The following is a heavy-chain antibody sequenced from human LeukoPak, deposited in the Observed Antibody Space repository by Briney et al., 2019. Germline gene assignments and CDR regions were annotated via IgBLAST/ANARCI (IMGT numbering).Heavy chain of an antibody. CDR1: GFTFSSYW. CDR2: IKQDGSEK. D-gene: IGHD2-21*02. CDR3: AKDPPYCGGDCYFDS. J-gene: IGHJ4*02. Sequence: GGSLRLSCAASGFTFSSYWMSWVRQAPGKGLEWVANIKQDGSEKYYVDSVKGRFTISRDNSKNALYLQMNNLKTEDTGVYFCAKDPPYCGGDCYFDSWGQGTRVTVSS. V-gene: IGHV3-7*04.